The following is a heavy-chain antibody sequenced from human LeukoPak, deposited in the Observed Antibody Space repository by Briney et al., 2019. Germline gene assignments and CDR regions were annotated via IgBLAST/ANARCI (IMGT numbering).Heavy chain of an antibody. D-gene: IGHD3-22*01. J-gene: IGHJ4*02. CDR3: ASPRVYYDSSASPNDY. V-gene: IGHV3-74*01. Sequence: GGSLRLSCAASGLTFSNYWMHWVRQAPGKGLVWVSRLNSDGSSTSYADSVKGRFTTSRDNAKNTLYLQMNSLRAEDTAVYYCASPRVYYDSSASPNDYWGQGTLVTVSS. CDR1: GLTFSNYW. CDR2: LNSDGSST.